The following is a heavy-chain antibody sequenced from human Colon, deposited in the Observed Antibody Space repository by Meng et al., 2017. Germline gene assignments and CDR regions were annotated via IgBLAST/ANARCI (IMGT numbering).Heavy chain of an antibody. V-gene: IGHV4-34*11. CDR1: GGSFSGYY. Sequence: GQLQQWGAGLLKPSGTLSLTCAVYGGSFSGYYWSWIRQAPGKGLEWIGYISYSGNSLYNPSLKSRVDISTDTSRRQCSLKFNSVTAADTAIYYCATGPGYSSGLDSWGRGALVTVSS. D-gene: IGHD6-19*01. CDR2: ISYSGNS. CDR3: ATGPGYSSGLDS. J-gene: IGHJ4*02.